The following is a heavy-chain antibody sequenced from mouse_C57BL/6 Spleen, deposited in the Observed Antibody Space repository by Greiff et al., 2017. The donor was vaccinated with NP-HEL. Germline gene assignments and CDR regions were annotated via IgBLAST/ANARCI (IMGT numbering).Heavy chain of an antibody. Sequence: QVQLQQSGAELVKPGASVKLSCKASGYTFTSYWMQWVKQRPGQGLEWIGEIDPSDSYTNYNQKFKGKATLTVDTSSSTAYMQLSSLTSEDSAVYYCARDSNWESYWGQGTTLTVSS. CDR3: ARDSNWESY. D-gene: IGHD4-1*02. J-gene: IGHJ2*01. CDR1: GYTFTSYW. V-gene: IGHV1-50*01. CDR2: IDPSDSYT.